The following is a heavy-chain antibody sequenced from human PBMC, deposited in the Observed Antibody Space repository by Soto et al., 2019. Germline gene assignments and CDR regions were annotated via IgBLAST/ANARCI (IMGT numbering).Heavy chain of an antibody. CDR1: GFTFISFG. CDR3: AKDRWGDFGDLNLPGY. CDR2: ISDDGSTK. J-gene: IGHJ4*02. D-gene: IGHD4-17*01. V-gene: IGHV3-30*18. Sequence: QVLLVESGGGVVQPGRSLRLSCAASGFTFISFGMHWVRQAPGKGLEWVAVISDDGSTKHYADSVKGRFTISRDNSKNTLYLQMHSLGPEDTAVYYCAKDRWGDFGDLNLPGYWGQGTLVTVSS.